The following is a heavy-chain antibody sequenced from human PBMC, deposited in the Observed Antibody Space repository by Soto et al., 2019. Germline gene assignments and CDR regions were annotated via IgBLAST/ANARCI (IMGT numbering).Heavy chain of an antibody. V-gene: IGHV3-9*01. Sequence: GGSLRLSCAASGFTFDDYAMHWVRQAPGKGLEWVSGISWNSGNIGYADSVKGRFTISRDNAKNSLYLQMNSLRAEDTALYYCANDMVSRGYYHGGLFTFWGRGTMV. J-gene: IGHJ3*01. CDR3: ANDMVSRGYYHGGLFTF. CDR1: GFTFDDYA. D-gene: IGHD1-26*01. CDR2: ISWNSGNI.